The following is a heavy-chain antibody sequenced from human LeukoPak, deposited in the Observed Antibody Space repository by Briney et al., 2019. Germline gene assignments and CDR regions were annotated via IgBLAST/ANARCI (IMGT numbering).Heavy chain of an antibody. CDR3: ARDRGTPGYAFDI. V-gene: IGHV1-46*01. CDR1: GGTFSSYA. J-gene: IGHJ3*02. CDR2: INPSGGST. Sequence: ASVKVSCKASGGTFSSYAISWVRQAPGQGLEWMGIINPSGGSTSYARKFQGRVTMTRDTSTSTVYMELSSLRSEDTAVYYCARDRGTPGYAFDIWGQGTMVTVSS.